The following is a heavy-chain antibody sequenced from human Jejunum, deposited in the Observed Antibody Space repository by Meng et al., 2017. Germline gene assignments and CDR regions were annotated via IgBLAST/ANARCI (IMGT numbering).Heavy chain of an antibody. CDR2: INQDESEK. CDR3: ARDPGYGSFDI. J-gene: IGHJ3*02. Sequence: GGSLRLSCVASGFSFSSYWMSWVRQSPGKGLELVANINQDESEKSYVDSVKGRFTISRDNAKNSFYLQMNTLRAEDTALYYCARDPGYGSFDIWGQGTRVTVSS. CDR1: GFSFSSYW. D-gene: IGHD2-15*01. V-gene: IGHV3-7*01.